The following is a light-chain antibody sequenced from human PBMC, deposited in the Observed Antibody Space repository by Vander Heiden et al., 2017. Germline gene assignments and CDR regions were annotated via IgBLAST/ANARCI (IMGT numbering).Light chain of an antibody. CDR2: AAS. CDR1: QSISSY. J-gene: IGKJ4*01. Sequence: DIQMTQSASSLSASVGDRVTIPCRASQSISSYLNWYQQKPGKAPKLLIYAASSLQSGVPSRFSGSGSGTDFTLTISSLQPEDFATYYCQQSYSTPLTFGGGTKVEIK. V-gene: IGKV1-39*01. CDR3: QQSYSTPLT.